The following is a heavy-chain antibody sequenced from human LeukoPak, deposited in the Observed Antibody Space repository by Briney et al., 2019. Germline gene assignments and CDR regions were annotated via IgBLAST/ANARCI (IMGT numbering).Heavy chain of an antibody. CDR1: GFTVSSNY. V-gene: IGHV3-66*02. D-gene: IGHD6-13*01. CDR3: ARAAIAATGAFDI. Sequence: GGSLRLSCAASGFTVSSNYMSWVRQAPGKGLEWVSVFYSAGSTYYADSVKGRFTISRDNSKNTLYLQMSSLRAEDTAVYYCARAAIAATGAFDIWGQGTMVTVSS. J-gene: IGHJ3*02. CDR2: FYSAGST.